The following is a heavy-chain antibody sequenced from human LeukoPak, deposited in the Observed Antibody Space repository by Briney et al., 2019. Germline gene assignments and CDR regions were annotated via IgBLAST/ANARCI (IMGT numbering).Heavy chain of an antibody. J-gene: IGHJ4*02. CDR1: GYTFTSYG. CDR3: ARVRMTTVTTFDY. CDR2: ISAYNGNT. V-gene: IGHV1-18*01. D-gene: IGHD4-17*01. Sequence: ASVKVSCKASGYTFTSYGISWVRQAPGQGLEWMGWISAYNGNTNYAQKLQGRVTMTTDTSTSTADMALRSLRSDDTAVYYCARVRMTTVTTFDYWGQGTLVSVCS.